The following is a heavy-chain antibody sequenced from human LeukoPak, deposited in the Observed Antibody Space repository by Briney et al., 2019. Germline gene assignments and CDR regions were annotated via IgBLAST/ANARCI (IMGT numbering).Heavy chain of an antibody. D-gene: IGHD6-19*01. CDR2: IYPGDSDT. CDR1: GYSFTSYW. Sequence: HGESLKISCKGSGYSFTSYWIGWVRQMPGKGLEWMGVIYPGDSDTRYSPPFQGQVTISAVKSISTTYLQWSSLTASDTAMYYCARVVGEYNSAWMDVWGKGTTVTVSS. V-gene: IGHV5-51*01. J-gene: IGHJ6*04. CDR3: ARVVGEYNSAWMDV.